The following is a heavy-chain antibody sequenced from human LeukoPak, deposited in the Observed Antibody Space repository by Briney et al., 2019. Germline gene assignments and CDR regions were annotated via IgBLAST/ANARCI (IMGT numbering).Heavy chain of an antibody. D-gene: IGHD6-19*01. Sequence: GGSLRLSCAASEFTFSNYAMSWVRQAPGKGLEWVSGISGSGASTYYADSVKGRFTISRDNSKNTLYLQMSSLRAEDTAIYYCASLYSSAWYYFDYWGQGTLVTVSS. J-gene: IGHJ4*02. CDR3: ASLYSSAWYYFDY. CDR1: EFTFSNYA. V-gene: IGHV3-23*01. CDR2: ISGSGAST.